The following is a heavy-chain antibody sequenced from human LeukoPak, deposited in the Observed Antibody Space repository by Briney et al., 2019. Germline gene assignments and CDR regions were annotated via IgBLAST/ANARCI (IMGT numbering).Heavy chain of an antibody. Sequence: GGSLRLSCAASRFAFNNYAMTWVRQAPGKGLEWVSNINDNGGQRHYADSVKGRFTISRDNSKNMMFLQMDSLRAEDTAVYYCAKTQWKVGATDYFDYWGQGILVTVSS. CDR2: INDNGGQR. V-gene: IGHV3-23*01. CDR3: AKTQWKVGATDYFDY. J-gene: IGHJ4*02. CDR1: RFAFNNYA. D-gene: IGHD1-26*01.